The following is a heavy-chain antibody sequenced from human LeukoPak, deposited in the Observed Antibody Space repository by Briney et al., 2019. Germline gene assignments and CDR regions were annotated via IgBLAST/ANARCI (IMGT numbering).Heavy chain of an antibody. D-gene: IGHD1-1*01. Sequence: SVKVSCKASGGTFSSYAISWVRQAPGQGVEWMGRIIPILGIANYAQKFQGRVTITADKTTSTAYMELSSLRSEDTAVYYCAREKTTAPDYYGMDVWGQGTTVTVSS. CDR3: AREKTTAPDYYGMDV. V-gene: IGHV1-69*04. CDR2: IIPILGIA. CDR1: GGTFSSYA. J-gene: IGHJ6*02.